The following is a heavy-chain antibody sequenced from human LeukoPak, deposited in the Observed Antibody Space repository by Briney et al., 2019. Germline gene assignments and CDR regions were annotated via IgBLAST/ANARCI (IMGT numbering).Heavy chain of an antibody. D-gene: IGHD2-21*02. CDR3: AKDRLLNCRGDCYIFDY. CDR2: IRYDGSNK. CDR1: GFTFSSYG. J-gene: IGHJ4*02. Sequence: GGSLRLSCAASGFTFSSYGMHWVRQAPGKGREWVAFIRYDGSNKYYADSVKGRFSISRDNSKNTLYLQVNGLRTEETAVYYCAKDRLLNCRGDCYIFDYWGQGTVVTVSS. V-gene: IGHV3-30*02.